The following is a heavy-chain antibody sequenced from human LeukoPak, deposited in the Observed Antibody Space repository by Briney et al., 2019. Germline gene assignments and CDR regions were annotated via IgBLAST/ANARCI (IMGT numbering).Heavy chain of an antibody. D-gene: IGHD5-18*01. CDR2: ISYDGSNK. Sequence: PGRSLRLSCAASGFTFSSYAMHWVRQAPGKGLEWVAVISYDGSNKYYADSVKGRFTISRDNSKNTLYLQMNSLRAEDTAVYYCAREGPISYGYRPYFDYWGQGTLVTVSS. CDR1: GFTFSSYA. V-gene: IGHV3-30*04. CDR3: AREGPISYGYRPYFDY. J-gene: IGHJ4*02.